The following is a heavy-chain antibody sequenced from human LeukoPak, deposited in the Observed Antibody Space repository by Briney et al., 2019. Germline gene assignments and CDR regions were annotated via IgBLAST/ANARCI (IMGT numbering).Heavy chain of an antibody. V-gene: IGHV4-39*07. Sequence: SETLSLTCTVSGGSISSSSYYWGWIRQPPGKGLEWIGSIYYSGSTYYNPSLKSRVTISVDTSKNQFSLKLSSVTAADTAVYYCARIRGITIFGVVRGADYWGQGTLVTVSS. D-gene: IGHD3-3*01. CDR3: ARIRGITIFGVVRGADY. J-gene: IGHJ4*02. CDR2: IYYSGST. CDR1: GGSISSSSYY.